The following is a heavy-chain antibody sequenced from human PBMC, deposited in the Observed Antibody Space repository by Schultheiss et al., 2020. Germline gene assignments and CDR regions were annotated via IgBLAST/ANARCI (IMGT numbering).Heavy chain of an antibody. CDR1: GGSISSYY. CDR3: ARGIGSSWYYYGMDV. D-gene: IGHD6-13*01. CDR2: IYYSGST. Sequence: SKTLSLTCTVSGGSISSYYWSWIRQPPGKGLEWIGYIYYSGSTYYNPSLKSRVTISVDTSKNQFSLKLSSVTAADTAVYYCARGIGSSWYYYGMDVWGQGTTVTVSS. V-gene: IGHV4-59*01. J-gene: IGHJ6*02.